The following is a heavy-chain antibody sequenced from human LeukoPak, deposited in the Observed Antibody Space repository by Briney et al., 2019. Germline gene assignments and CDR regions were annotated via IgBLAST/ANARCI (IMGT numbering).Heavy chain of an antibody. CDR2: IKPNSGGT. Sequence: ASVKVSCKASGYTFTCHYMHWVRQAPGQGLGWMGWIKPNSGGTGHAQKFQGRVTMTRDTSISTAYMELRRLTSDDTAVYYCARGGWELLRTSFDYWGQGTLVTVSS. V-gene: IGHV1-2*02. J-gene: IGHJ4*02. D-gene: IGHD1-26*01. CDR1: GYTFTCHY. CDR3: ARGGWELLRTSFDY.